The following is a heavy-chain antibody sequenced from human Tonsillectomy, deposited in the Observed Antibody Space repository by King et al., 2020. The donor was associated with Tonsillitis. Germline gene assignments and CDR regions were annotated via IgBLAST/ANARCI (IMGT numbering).Heavy chain of an antibody. CDR1: GFTFSNYW. V-gene: IGHV3-74*01. J-gene: IGHJ4*02. CDR3: SRPGGVYCSSTTCYDYFDY. Sequence: VQLVESGGGLVQPGGSLRLSCAASGFTFSNYWMHWVRQAPGKGLVWVSRVNSDESITDYADSVKGRFTISRDNAKNTLYLEMNSLRAEDTALYYCSRPGGVYCSSTTCYDYFDYWGQGTLVTVSS. CDR2: VNSDESIT. D-gene: IGHD2-2*01.